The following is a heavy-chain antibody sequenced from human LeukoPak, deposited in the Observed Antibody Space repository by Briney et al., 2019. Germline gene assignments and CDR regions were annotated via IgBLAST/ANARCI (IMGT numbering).Heavy chain of an antibody. D-gene: IGHD5-18*01. J-gene: IGHJ4*02. V-gene: IGHV4-4*07. Sequence: SETLSLTCTASGGSISSYYWSWIRQPAGKGLEWIGRIYTSGSTNYNPSLKSRVTMSVDTSKNQFSLKLSSVTAADTAVYYCAREDGWIQLWPFDYWGQGTLVTVSS. CDR2: IYTSGST. CDR3: AREDGWIQLWPFDY. CDR1: GGSISSYY.